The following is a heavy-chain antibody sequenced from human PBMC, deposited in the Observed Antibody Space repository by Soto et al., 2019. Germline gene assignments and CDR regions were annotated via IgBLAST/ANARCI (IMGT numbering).Heavy chain of an antibody. D-gene: IGHD4-17*01. CDR2: ISGSGGST. CDR1: GFTFSSYA. Sequence: GALRLSCAASGFTFSSYAMSWVRQAPGKGLEWVSAISGSGGSTYYADSVKGRFTISRDNSKNTLYLQMNSLRAEDTAVYYCAKDGNGHTVSSPFDYWGQGTLVTVSS. V-gene: IGHV3-23*01. CDR3: AKDGNGHTVSSPFDY. J-gene: IGHJ4*02.